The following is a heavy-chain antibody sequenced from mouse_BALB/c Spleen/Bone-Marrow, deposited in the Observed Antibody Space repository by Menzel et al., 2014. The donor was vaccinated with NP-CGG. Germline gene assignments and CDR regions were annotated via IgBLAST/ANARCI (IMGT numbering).Heavy chain of an antibody. CDR2: IYPGDGDT. CDR1: GHAFSSYW. Sequence: VQLVESGAELVRPGSSVKISCKASGHAFSSYWMNWVKQRPGQGLEWIGQIYPGDGDTNYNGKFKGKATLTADKSSSTAYMQLSSLTSEDSAVYFCARGDGNYPFYAMDYWGQGTSVTVSS. D-gene: IGHD2-1*01. V-gene: IGHV1-80*01. CDR3: ARGDGNYPFYAMDY. J-gene: IGHJ4*01.